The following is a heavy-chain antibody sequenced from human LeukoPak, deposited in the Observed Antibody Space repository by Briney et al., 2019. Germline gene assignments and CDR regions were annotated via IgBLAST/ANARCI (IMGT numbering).Heavy chain of an antibody. V-gene: IGHV3-21*01. CDR2: ISSGSSAI. D-gene: IGHD4-17*01. CDR3: ARGHTAVTRHFDF. CDR1: GFTFTTCS. J-gene: IGHJ4*02. Sequence: PGGSLRLSCEASGFTFTTCSMTWVRQAPGKGLEWVSIISSGSSAIFSADALKGRFTIPRDDAKNLLYLDMNSLRAEDTAVYYCARGHTAVTRHFDFWGQGTLVTVSS.